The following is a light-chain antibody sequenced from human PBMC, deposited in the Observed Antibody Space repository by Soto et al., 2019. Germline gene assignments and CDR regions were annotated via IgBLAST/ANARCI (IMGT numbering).Light chain of an antibody. J-gene: IGKJ1*01. Sequence: ILFTQSPATLALSPGDRASLACRASQNIDRFLAWYQQKPGQAPRLLIYGASTRATGIPARFSGSGSGTEFTLTISSLQSEDFAVYYCQQYNNWPRTFGQGTKVDIK. CDR3: QQYNNWPRT. CDR2: GAS. V-gene: IGKV3-15*01. CDR1: QNIDRF.